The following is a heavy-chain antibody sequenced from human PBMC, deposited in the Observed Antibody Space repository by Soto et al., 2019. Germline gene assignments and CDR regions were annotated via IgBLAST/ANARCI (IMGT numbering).Heavy chain of an antibody. CDR2: ISYNGRKT. Sequence: QVQLVESGGGVVQPGRSLRLSCAASGFTFNTYGMHWVRQAPGKGLEWVAVISYNGRKTYYVDSVKGRFTISRDNSKNTLYLQMNSLRAEYTAVYYCAKDNYYDSGSFSPYYFDYWGQGTLVTVSS. V-gene: IGHV3-30*18. CDR3: AKDNYYDSGSFSPYYFDY. J-gene: IGHJ4*02. CDR1: GFTFNTYG. D-gene: IGHD3-10*01.